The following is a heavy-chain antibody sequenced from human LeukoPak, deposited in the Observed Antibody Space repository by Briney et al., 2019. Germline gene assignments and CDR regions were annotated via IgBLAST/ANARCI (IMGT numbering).Heavy chain of an antibody. D-gene: IGHD6-13*01. V-gene: IGHV4-59*01. CDR3: ATMSSSARMDV. J-gene: IGHJ6*02. CDR2: IYYSGST. Sequence: SETLSLTCTVSGGSINSYYWSWIRQPPGKGLEWIGYIYYSGSTNYNPSLKSRVTISVDTSKNQFSLKLSSVTAADTAVYYCATMSSSARMDVWGQGTTVTVSS. CDR1: GGSINSYY.